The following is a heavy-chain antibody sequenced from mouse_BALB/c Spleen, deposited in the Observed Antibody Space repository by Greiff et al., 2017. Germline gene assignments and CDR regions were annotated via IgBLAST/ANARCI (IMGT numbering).Heavy chain of an antibody. J-gene: IGHJ2*01. V-gene: IGHV5-6-5*01. CDR3: ARGDGYPLYFDY. CDR1: GFTFSSYA. CDR2: ISSGGST. Sequence: EVQGVESGGGLVKPGGSLKLSCAASGFTFSSYAMSWVRQTPEKRLEWVASISSGGSTYYPDSVKGRFTISRDNARNILYLQMSSLRSEDTAMYYCARGDGYPLYFDYWGQGTTLTVSS. D-gene: IGHD2-3*01.